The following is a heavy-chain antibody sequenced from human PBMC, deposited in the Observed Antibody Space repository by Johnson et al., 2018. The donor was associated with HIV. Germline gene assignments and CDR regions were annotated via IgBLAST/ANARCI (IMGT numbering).Heavy chain of an antibody. J-gene: IGHJ3*02. Sequence: QVQLVESGGGVVQPGRSLRLSCAASGFTFSSYGMHWVRQAPGTGLEWVAFIRYDGSNKYYADSVKGRFTISRDNAKNSLYLQMNSLRVEDTAVYYCATRDPTHRPGVFDIWGQGTMVTISS. V-gene: IGHV3-33*03. CDR3: ATRDPTHRPGVFDI. D-gene: IGHD1-14*01. CDR2: IRYDGSNK. CDR1: GFTFSSYG.